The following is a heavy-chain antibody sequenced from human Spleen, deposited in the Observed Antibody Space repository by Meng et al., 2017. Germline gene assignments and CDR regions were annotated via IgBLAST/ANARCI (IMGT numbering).Heavy chain of an antibody. J-gene: IGHJ4*02. Sequence: GESLKISCAASGFTFSSYNMHWVRQTPGEGLVWVSRINTDASSTTDADSVKGRFTISRDDAKNTVYLQMNSLRAEDTAVYYCARDADWVIFDHWGQGALVTVSS. CDR3: ARDADWVIFDH. CDR2: INTDASST. CDR1: GFTFSSYN. D-gene: IGHD3-9*01. V-gene: IGHV3-74*03.